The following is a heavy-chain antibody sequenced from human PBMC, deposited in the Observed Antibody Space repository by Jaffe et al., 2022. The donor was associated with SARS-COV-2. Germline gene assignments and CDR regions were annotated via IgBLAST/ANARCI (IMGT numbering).Heavy chain of an antibody. J-gene: IGHJ4*02. V-gene: IGHV3-9*01. CDR3: AKQSVAGPFDY. D-gene: IGHD6-19*01. Sequence: EVQLVESGGGLVQPGRSLRLSCAASGFTFDDYAMHWVRQAPGKGLEWVSGISWNSGSIGYADSVKGRFTISRDNAKNSLYLQMNSLRAEDTALYYCAKQSVAGPFDYWGQGTLVTVSS. CDR2: ISWNSGSI. CDR1: GFTFDDYA.